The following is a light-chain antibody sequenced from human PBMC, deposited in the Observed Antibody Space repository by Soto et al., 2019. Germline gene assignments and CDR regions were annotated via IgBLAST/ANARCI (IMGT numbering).Light chain of an antibody. CDR2: GAS. CDR3: QQYNNWPTWT. CDR1: PSVSSN. Sequence: EIVLTQSPATLSVSPGERATLSCRASPSVSSNLARYQQKPVQAPRLLIYGASTRATGIPARFSGSGSGTEFTLTISSLQSEDFAVYYCQQYNNWPTWTFGQGTKVEIK. V-gene: IGKV3-15*01. J-gene: IGKJ1*01.